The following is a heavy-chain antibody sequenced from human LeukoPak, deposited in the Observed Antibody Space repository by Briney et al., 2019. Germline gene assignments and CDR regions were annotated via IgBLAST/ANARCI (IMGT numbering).Heavy chain of an antibody. D-gene: IGHD3-22*01. J-gene: IGHJ4*02. Sequence: SVKVSCKASGGTFSSYAISWVRQAPGQGLEWMGGIIPIFGTANYAQKFQGRVTITADESTSTAYMELSSLRSEDTAVYYCARYYYDSSGYYHFDYWGQGTLVTVSS. CDR1: GGTFSSYA. CDR3: ARYYYDSSGYYHFDY. CDR2: IIPIFGTA. V-gene: IGHV1-69*13.